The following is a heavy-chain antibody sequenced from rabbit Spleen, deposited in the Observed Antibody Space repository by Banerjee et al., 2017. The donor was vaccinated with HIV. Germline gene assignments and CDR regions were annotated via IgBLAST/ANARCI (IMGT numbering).Heavy chain of an antibody. V-gene: IGHV1S7*01. Sequence: QLKESGGGLVQPGGSLTLSCKAYGFTISNYWMNWVRQAPGKGLEWIGIIYPITETTYYANWVNGRFTISSDNAQSTVDLQMNSLTAADTATYFCARDDVGGSVSLGGPATLVTVS. CDR3: ARDDVGGSVSL. CDR1: GFTISNYW. CDR2: IYPITETT. D-gene: IGHD1-1*01. J-gene: IGHJ6*01.